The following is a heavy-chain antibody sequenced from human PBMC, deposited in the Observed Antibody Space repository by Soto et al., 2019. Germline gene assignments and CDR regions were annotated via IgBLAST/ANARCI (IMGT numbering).Heavy chain of an antibody. CDR2: ISSSGSTI. V-gene: IGHV3-48*03. D-gene: IGHD2-15*01. CDR3: ARISKAATVDY. CDR1: GFTFSSYE. J-gene: IGHJ4*02. Sequence: PGGSLRLSCAASGFTFSSYEMNWVRQAPRKGVEWVSYISSSGSTIYSADSVKGRFTSSRDNAKDSLYLQMNSLRAEDTAVYYCARISKAATVDYWGQGTLVTVSS.